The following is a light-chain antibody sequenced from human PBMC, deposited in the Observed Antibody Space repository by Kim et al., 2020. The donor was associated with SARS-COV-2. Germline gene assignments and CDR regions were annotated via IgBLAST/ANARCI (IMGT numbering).Light chain of an antibody. CDR2: VAS. V-gene: IGKV1-16*01. J-gene: IGKJ1*01. CDR1: QDISNY. CDR3: QQYNSFPPT. Sequence: ASVGDRVTITCRASQDISNYLAWFQQTPGKAPKSLIYVASTLQSGVPSTFSGSGSGTDFTLTISSLQPDDLATYYCQQYNSFPPTFGQGTKVDIK.